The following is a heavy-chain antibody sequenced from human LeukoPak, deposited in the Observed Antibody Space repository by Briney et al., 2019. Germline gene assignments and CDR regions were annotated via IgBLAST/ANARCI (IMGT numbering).Heavy chain of an antibody. V-gene: IGHV1-18*01. J-gene: IGHJ4*02. CDR1: GYTFASYG. D-gene: IGHD1/OR15-1a*01. CDR3: ARGSGGGTPLDY. CDR2: ISAYNGDT. Sequence: GASVKVSCKASGYTFASYGISWVRQAPGQGLEWMGWISAYNGDTNYAQKLQGRVTMNTETPTSTAYMEPRGLRSDDTDVYYCARGSGGGTPLDYWGQGTLVTVSS.